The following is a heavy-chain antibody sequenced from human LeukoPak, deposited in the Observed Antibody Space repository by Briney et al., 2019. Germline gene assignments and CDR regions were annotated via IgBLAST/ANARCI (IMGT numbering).Heavy chain of an antibody. Sequence: GGSLRLSCAASGFTVTSNYMSWVRQAPGKGLEWVSVIYSGGGTYYADSVKGRFTISRDNSKNTLYLQMNSLRAEDTAVYYCARAYGDTNPYYYYYYYMDVWGKGTTVTVSS. V-gene: IGHV3-53*01. CDR2: IYSGGGT. CDR3: ARAYGDTNPYYYYYYYMDV. CDR1: GFTVTSNY. J-gene: IGHJ6*03. D-gene: IGHD4-17*01.